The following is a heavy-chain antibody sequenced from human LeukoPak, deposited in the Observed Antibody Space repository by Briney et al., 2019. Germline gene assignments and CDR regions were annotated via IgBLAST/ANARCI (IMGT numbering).Heavy chain of an antibody. CDR1: GFKYNW. D-gene: IGHD3-10*01. Sequence: GGSLRLSCALSGFKYNWMQWVRQAPGKGLEWISHIDDGGIDKKYADSVKGRFTMSRDNARDTVYLQMNSLGVEDTAIYYCVRDYFGQLFWGQGTPVTVSS. J-gene: IGHJ4*02. CDR2: IDDGGIDK. V-gene: IGHV3-74*03. CDR3: VRDYFGQLF.